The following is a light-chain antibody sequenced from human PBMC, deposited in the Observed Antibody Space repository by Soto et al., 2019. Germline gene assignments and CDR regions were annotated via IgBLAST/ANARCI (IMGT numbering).Light chain of an antibody. Sequence: QSALTQPASVTGSAGQSITISCTGTSSDVGTYNYVSWYQHRPGKAPKLMIYDVSYRPSGVSNRFSGSKSANTASLTISGLQAEDEADYYCSSYTTSNTQVFGGGTKLTV. V-gene: IGLV2-14*01. J-gene: IGLJ3*02. CDR1: SSDVGTYNY. CDR2: DVS. CDR3: SSYTTSNTQV.